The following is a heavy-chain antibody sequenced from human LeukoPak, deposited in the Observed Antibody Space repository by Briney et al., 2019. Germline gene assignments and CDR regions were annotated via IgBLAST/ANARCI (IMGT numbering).Heavy chain of an antibody. CDR1: GFTFSTYW. V-gene: IGHV3-74*01. CDR2: INTDGGTT. CDR3: ATYSSLNRREFQY. D-gene: IGHD3-22*01. J-gene: IGHJ1*01. Sequence: GGSLRLSCAASGFTFSTYWMHWVRQAPGKGLVWVSRINTDGGTTTYADSVKGRFTISRDNAKNSLYLQMNSLRAEDTAVYYCATYSSLNRREFQYWGQGTLLTVSS.